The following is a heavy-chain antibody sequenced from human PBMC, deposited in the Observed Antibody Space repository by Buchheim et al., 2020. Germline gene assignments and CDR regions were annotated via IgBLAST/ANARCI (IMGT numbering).Heavy chain of an antibody. CDR2: INHSGST. CDR3: ARDRYYDYVWGSYRSPQPSDYYYGMDV. J-gene: IGHJ6*02. V-gene: IGHV4-34*01. CDR1: GGSFSGYY. Sequence: QVQLQQWGAGLLKPSETLSLTCAVYGGSFSGYYWSWIRQPPGKGLEWIGEINHSGSTNYNPSLKSRVTISVDTSKNQFSLKLSSVTAADTAVYYCARDRYYDYVWGSYRSPQPSDYYYGMDVWGQGT. D-gene: IGHD3-16*02.